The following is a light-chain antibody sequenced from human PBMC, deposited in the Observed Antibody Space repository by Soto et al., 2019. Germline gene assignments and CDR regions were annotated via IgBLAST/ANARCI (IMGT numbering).Light chain of an antibody. CDR3: SSYAGNNNWV. J-gene: IGLJ3*02. CDR2: RNN. V-gene: IGLV1-47*01. CDR1: SSNIGSNY. Sequence: QSVLTQPPSASGTPGQRVTISCSGSSSNIGSNYVYWYQQLPGTAPKLLIYRNNQRPSGVPDRFSGSKSGTSASLAISGLRSEDEADYYCSSYAGNNNWVFGGGTKLTVL.